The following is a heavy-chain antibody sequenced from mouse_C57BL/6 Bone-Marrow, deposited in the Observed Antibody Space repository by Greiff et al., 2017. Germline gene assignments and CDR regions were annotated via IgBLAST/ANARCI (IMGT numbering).Heavy chain of an antibody. CDR2: IRSKSNNYAT. Sequence: EVKLMESGGGLVQPKGSLKLSCAASGFSFNTYAMNWVRQAPGKGLDWVARIRSKSNNYATYYADSVKDRFTSSRDESESMLYLQMNNLKTEDTAMYYWVRHYYPWGQGTLVTVSA. J-gene: IGHJ3*01. CDR3: VRHYYP. D-gene: IGHD1-1*01. V-gene: IGHV10-1*01. CDR1: GFSFNTYA.